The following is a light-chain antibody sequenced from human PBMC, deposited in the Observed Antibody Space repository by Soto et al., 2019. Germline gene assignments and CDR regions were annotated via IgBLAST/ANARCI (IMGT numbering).Light chain of an antibody. CDR3: QQYGSSPPLT. CDR1: QSVSNNY. CDR2: GAS. V-gene: IGKV3-20*01. Sequence: VVMTQSPATLSVSPGERATLSCRASQSVSNNYVAWYQQKPGQAPRLLIAGASSRATGIPDRFSGSGSGTDFTLTISRLEPEDFAVYYCQQYGSSPPLTFGGGTKVEIK. J-gene: IGKJ4*01.